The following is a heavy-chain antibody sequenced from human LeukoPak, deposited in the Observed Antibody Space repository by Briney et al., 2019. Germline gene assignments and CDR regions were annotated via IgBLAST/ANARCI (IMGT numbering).Heavy chain of an antibody. D-gene: IGHD4-23*01. CDR1: GGTFSSYD. J-gene: IGHJ4*02. CDR3: ARGWLAETTVVTPYNY. CDR2: ITPMFGTP. V-gene: IGHV1-69*13. Sequence: ASVKVSRKASGGTFSSYDISWVRQAPGQGLEWMGGITPMFGTPNYAQKFQGRVTITADESTSTVYMELSSLRSEDTAVYYCARGWLAETTVVTPYNYWGQGTLVTVSS.